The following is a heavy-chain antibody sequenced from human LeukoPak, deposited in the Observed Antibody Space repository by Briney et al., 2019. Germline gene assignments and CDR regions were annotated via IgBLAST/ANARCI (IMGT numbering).Heavy chain of an antibody. Sequence: ASVKVSCTASGYTFTGYYIHWVRQAPGQGLEWMGWINPNSGGSNYAQKFQGRVTMTRDTSISTAYMELSRLRSDDTAVYYCAKVGENDNNDYWGQGTLVTVYS. D-gene: IGHD1-1*01. V-gene: IGHV1-2*02. CDR1: GYTFTGYY. CDR3: AKVGENDNNDY. J-gene: IGHJ4*02. CDR2: INPNSGGS.